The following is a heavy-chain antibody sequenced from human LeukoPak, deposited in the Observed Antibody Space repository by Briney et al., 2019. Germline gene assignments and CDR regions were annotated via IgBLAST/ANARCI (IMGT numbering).Heavy chain of an antibody. J-gene: IGHJ4*02. D-gene: IGHD3-9*01. CDR1: GGSISSYY. CDR2: IYYSGST. V-gene: IGHV4-59*01. CDR3: ARVRTYYDILTGYLSLGYFDY. Sequence: PSETLSLTCTVSGGSISSYYWSWIRQPPGKGLEWIGYIYYSGSTNYNPSLKSRVTISVDASKNQFSLKLSSVTAADTAVYYRARVRTYYDILTGYLSLGYFDYWGQGTLVTVSS.